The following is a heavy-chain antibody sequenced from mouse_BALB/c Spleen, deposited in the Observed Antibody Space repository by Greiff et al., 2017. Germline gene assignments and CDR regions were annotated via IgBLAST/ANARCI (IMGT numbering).Heavy chain of an antibody. CDR2: ISYDGSN. V-gene: IGHV3-6*02. CDR1: GYSITSGYY. Sequence: VQLKESGPGLVKPSQSLSLTCSVTGYSITSGYYWNWIRQFPGNKLEWMGYISYDGSNNYNPSLKNRISITRDTSKNQFFLKLNSVTTEDTATYYCARSDYYAMDYWGQGTSVTVSS. CDR3: ARSDYYAMDY. J-gene: IGHJ4*01.